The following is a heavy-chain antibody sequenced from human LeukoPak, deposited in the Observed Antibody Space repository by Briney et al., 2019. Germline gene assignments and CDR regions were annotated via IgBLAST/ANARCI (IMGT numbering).Heavy chain of an antibody. CDR3: ARDRPIAAAAHWDYYYYMDV. V-gene: IGHV1-24*01. Sequence: ASVKVSCKVSGYTLTELSMHWVRQAPGKGLEWMGGFDPEDGETIYAQKFQGRVTITADESTSTAYMELSSLRSEDTAVYYCARDRPIAAAAHWDYYYYMDVWGKGTTVTISS. CDR2: FDPEDGET. J-gene: IGHJ6*03. CDR1: GYTLTELS. D-gene: IGHD6-13*01.